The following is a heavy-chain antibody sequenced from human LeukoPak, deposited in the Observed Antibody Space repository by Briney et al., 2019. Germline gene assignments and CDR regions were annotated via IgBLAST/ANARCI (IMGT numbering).Heavy chain of an antibody. CDR3: AKDVTTFYYYYMDV. CDR1: GFTFSSYG. CDR2: ISGNGGTT. J-gene: IGHJ6*03. Sequence: GGSLRLSCVASGFTFSSYGMSWVRQAPGKGLEWVSGISGNGGTTYYADSVKGRFTISRDNSKNTLYLQMNSLRAEDTAVYYCAKDVTTFYYYYMDVWGKGTTVTVSS. V-gene: IGHV3-23*01. D-gene: IGHD4-11*01.